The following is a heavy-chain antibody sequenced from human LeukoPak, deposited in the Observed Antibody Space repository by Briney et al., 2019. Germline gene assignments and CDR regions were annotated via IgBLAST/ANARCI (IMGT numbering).Heavy chain of an antibody. CDR2: IYYSGST. CDR3: ARVQLGMDAFDI. V-gene: IGHV4-30-4*08. D-gene: IGHD7-27*01. CDR1: GGSISSGDYY. Sequence: SETLSLTCTVSGGSISSGDYYWSWIRQPPGKGREWIGYIYYSGSTYYNPSLKSRVTISVDTSKNQFSLKLSSVTAADTAVYYCARVQLGMDAFDIWGQGTMVTVSS. J-gene: IGHJ3*02.